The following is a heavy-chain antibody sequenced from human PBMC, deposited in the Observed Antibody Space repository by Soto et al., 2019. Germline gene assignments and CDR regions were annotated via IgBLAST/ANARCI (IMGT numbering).Heavy chain of an antibody. J-gene: IGHJ6*02. CDR1: GGTFSSYA. CDR2: IIPIFGTA. CDR3: ARARYRSSSGFSGRYYHYRIIV. Sequence: PVKVSCKASGGTFSSYAISWVRQAPGQGLEWMGGIIPIFGTANYAQKFQGRVTITADESTSTAYMELSSPRSEDTAVYYCARARYRSSSGFSGRYYHYRIIVWCQATTLTV. V-gene: IGHV1-69*13. D-gene: IGHD6-6*01.